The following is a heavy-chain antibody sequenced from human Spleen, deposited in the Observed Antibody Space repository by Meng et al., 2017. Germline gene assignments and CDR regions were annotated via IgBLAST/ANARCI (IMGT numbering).Heavy chain of an antibody. D-gene: IGHD1-14*01. CDR3: ARETTAVGSPYWFDH. CDR1: GGSISSYF. J-gene: IGHJ5*02. Sequence: SETLSLTCTVSGGSISSYFWNWIRQPAGQGLEWIGRIYTNDITNYNPSLKSRVTMSVDTSKKQFSLKLNSVTAADTAIYDCARETTAVGSPYWFDHWGQGTLVTVSS. V-gene: IGHV4-4*07. CDR2: IYTNDIT.